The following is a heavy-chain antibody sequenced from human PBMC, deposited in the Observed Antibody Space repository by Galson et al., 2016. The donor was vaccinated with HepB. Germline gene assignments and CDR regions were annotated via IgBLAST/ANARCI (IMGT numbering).Heavy chain of an antibody. CDR3: ARDDGSGYYLGLDY. CDR2: IAPIGETT. J-gene: IGHJ4*02. D-gene: IGHD3-22*01. CDR1: GYTLINYY. Sequence: SVKVSCKASGYTLINYYINWVRQAPGHGLEWMGLIAPIGETTTYAPKFRGRVTMTKDTSTCTVYMELSSLTCDDTAVYYCARDDGSGYYLGLDYWGQGTLVTVSS. V-gene: IGHV1-46*01.